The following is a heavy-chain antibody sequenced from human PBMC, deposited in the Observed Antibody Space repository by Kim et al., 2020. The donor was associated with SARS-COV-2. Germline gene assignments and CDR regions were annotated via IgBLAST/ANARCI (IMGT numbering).Heavy chain of an antibody. CDR3: ARDTGGIYDFWSGYYPRRYGMDV. Sequence: SETLALTCAVSGGSISSSNWWSWVRQPPGKGLEWIGEIYHSGSINYNPSLKSRVTISVDKSKNQFSLKLSAVTAADTAVYYCARDTGGIYDFWSGYYPRRYGMDVWGQGTTVTVSS. CDR1: GGSISSSNW. V-gene: IGHV4-4*02. J-gene: IGHJ6*02. D-gene: IGHD3-3*01. CDR2: IYHSGSI.